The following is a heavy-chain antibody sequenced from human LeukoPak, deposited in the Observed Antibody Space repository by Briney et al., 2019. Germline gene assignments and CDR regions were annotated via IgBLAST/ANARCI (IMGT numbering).Heavy chain of an antibody. CDR1: GFAVSNSF. D-gene: IGHD3-16*02. V-gene: IGHV3-53*01. CDR3: AKERAGYTNPYYFDY. CDR2: IFTGGDT. Sequence: GGSLRLSCAVSGFAVSNSFMSWVRQAPGKGLEWLSVIFTGGDTYYAGSVKGRFTISRDNSKNTLYLHMNSLRAEDTAVYYCAKERAGYTNPYYFDYWGQGTLVTVSS. J-gene: IGHJ4*02.